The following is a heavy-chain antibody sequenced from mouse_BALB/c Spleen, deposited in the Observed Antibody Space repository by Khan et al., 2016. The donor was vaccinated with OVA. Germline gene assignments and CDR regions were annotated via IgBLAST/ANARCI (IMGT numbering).Heavy chain of an antibody. CDR2: ITYSGST. V-gene: IGHV3-2*02. Sequence: EVQLQESGPGLVKPSQSLSLTCTVTGYSVTSVYAWNWIRQFPGDKLEWMGYITYSGSTSYNPSLKSRISITRDTSKNQFFLQLISVTTEDTATYDCAGNGSRNNYAMDYWGQGTSVTVSS. CDR1: GYSVTSVYA. D-gene: IGHD2-2*01. CDR3: AGNGSRNNYAMDY. J-gene: IGHJ4*01.